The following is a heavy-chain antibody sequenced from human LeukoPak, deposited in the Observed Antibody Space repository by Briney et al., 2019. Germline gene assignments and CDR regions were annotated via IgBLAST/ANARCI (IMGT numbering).Heavy chain of an antibody. V-gene: IGHV3-23*01. CDR1: GFTFSSYG. Sequence: GGSLRLSCAASGFTFSSYGMTWVRQAPGKGLEWVSTISDSGATTWYADSVKGRFTISRDNSENTLSLQMNNLRAEDTAVYFCAKDRGWYNDCWGQGTLVTVSS. D-gene: IGHD1-1*01. CDR3: AKDRGWYNDC. CDR2: ISDSGATT. J-gene: IGHJ4*02.